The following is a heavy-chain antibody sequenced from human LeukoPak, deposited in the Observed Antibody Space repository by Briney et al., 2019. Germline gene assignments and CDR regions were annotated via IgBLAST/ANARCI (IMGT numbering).Heavy chain of an antibody. CDR3: ATYDYVWGRYRLAQSDY. V-gene: IGHV3-53*01. J-gene: IGHJ4*02. D-gene: IGHD3-16*02. CDR2: IYSGGTT. CDR1: GFTVSSNY. Sequence: GGSLRLSCAASGFTVSSNYMSWVRQAPGMGLEWVSVIYSGGTTYYADSVKGRFTISRDNSKNMLYLQMNSLRAEDTAVYYCATYDYVWGRYRLAQSDYWGQGTLVTVSS.